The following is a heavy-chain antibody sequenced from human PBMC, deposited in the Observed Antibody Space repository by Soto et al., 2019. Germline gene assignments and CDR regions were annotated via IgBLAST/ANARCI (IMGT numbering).Heavy chain of an antibody. CDR3: AREGIRSPLYY. CDR1: GFTVSSNY. CDR2: IYSGGST. Sequence: EVQLVESGGGLVQPGGSLRLSCAVSGFTVSSNYMSWVRQAPGKGLEWVSVIYSGGSTYYADSVKGRFTISRDNSKKTLYLQMNSLRAEETAVYYCAREGIRSPLYYWGQGTLVTVSS. D-gene: IGHD4-17*01. V-gene: IGHV3-66*01. J-gene: IGHJ4*02.